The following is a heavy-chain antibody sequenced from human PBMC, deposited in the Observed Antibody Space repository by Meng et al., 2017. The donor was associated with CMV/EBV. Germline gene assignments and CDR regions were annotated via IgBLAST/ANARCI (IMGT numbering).Heavy chain of an antibody. D-gene: IGHD3-3*01. CDR1: GGSFSGYY. Sequence: SETLSLTCAVYGGSFSGYYWSWIRQTPGKGLEWIGEINHSGSTNYNPSLKSRVTISVDTSKNQFSLKLSSVTAADTAVYYCARGSRLRFLEWLLYGRGYFDYWGQGTLVTVSS. CDR2: INHSGST. J-gene: IGHJ4*02. CDR3: ARGSRLRFLEWLLYGRGYFDY. V-gene: IGHV4-34*01.